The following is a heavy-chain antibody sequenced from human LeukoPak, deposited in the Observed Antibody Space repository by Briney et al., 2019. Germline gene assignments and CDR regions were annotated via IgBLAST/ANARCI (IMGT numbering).Heavy chain of an antibody. CDR1: GFTVSSNY. V-gene: IGHV3-53*01. CDR3: ARFGFMVRGVIIGHIDY. D-gene: IGHD3-10*01. Sequence: HTGGSLRLSCAASGFTVSSNYMSWVRQAPGKGLEWVSVIYSGGSTYYADSVKGRFTISRDNAKNSLYLQMNSLRAEDTAVYYCARFGFMVRGVIIGHIDYWGQGTLVTVSS. CDR2: IYSGGST. J-gene: IGHJ4*02.